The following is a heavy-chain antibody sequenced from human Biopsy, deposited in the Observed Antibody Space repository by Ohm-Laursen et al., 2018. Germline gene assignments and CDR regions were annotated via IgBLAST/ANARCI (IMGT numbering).Heavy chain of an antibody. CDR1: GFTFNNYG. CDR3: AKDRYNYTPIGGFSMDV. CDR2: IFYDGSNT. Sequence: SLRLSCTASGFTFNNYGMQWVRQAPGKGLEWVAFIFYDGSNTYYADSVKGRFTISRDNSRDTLYLQVSSLRAEDTAVYYCAKDRYNYTPIGGFSMDVWGQGTTVTVSS. D-gene: IGHD5-18*01. J-gene: IGHJ6*02. V-gene: IGHV3-30*18.